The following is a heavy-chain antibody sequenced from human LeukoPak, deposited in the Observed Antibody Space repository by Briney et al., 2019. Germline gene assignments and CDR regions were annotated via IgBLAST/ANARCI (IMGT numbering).Heavy chain of an antibody. CDR1: GFTFSSYS. CDR3: AKDFRIGYSAHFDY. Sequence: GGSLRLSCAASGFTFSSYSMNWVRQAPGKGLEWVSSISSSSSYIYYADSVKGRFSISRDNSKNTLYLQMDCLRGEDTAVYYCAKDFRIGYSAHFDYWGQGALVTVSS. V-gene: IGHV3-21*04. J-gene: IGHJ4*02. CDR2: ISSSSSYI. D-gene: IGHD2-21*01.